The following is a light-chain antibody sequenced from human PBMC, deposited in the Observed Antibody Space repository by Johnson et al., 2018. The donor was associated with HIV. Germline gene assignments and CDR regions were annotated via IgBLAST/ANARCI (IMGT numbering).Light chain of an antibody. J-gene: IGLJ1*01. V-gene: IGLV1-51*01. CDR3: GTWDSSLSAYV. CDR2: DNY. CDR1: SSNIGNNY. Sequence: QSVLTQPPSVSAAPGQKVTISCSGSSSNIGNNYVSWYQQLPGTAPKLLIYDNYKRPSGIPDRFSGSKSGTSATLGITRLQTGDEADYYCGTWDSSLSAYVFGTG.